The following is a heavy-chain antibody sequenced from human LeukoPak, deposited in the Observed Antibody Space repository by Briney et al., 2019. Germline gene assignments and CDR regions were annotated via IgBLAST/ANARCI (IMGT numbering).Heavy chain of an antibody. CDR1: GGSISSGSYY. D-gene: IGHD3-3*01. J-gene: IGHJ1*01. CDR2: IYTSRST. V-gene: IGHV4-61*02. Sequence: SQNLSLTCTVSGGSISSGSYYWSWIRQPAGKGLEWIGRIYTSRSTNYNPSLKRRVTISVDTSKNQSSLKLSSVTAADTAVYYCARGLTYYDFWSGYSTEYYQHWGQGTLVTVSS. CDR3: ARGLTYYDFWSGYSTEYYQH.